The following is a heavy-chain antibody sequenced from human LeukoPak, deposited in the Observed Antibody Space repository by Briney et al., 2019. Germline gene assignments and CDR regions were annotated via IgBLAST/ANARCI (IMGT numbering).Heavy chain of an antibody. CDR2: IYYSGST. J-gene: IGHJ4*02. CDR3: ARDAADGDYFDY. Sequence: PSETLSLTCTVSGGSVSSGSYYWSWIRQPPGKGLEWIGYIYYSGSTNYNPSLKSRVTISVDTSKNQFSLKLSSVTAADTAVYYCARDAADGDYFDYWGQGTLVTVSS. CDR1: GGSVSSGSYY. D-gene: IGHD3-16*01. V-gene: IGHV4-61*01.